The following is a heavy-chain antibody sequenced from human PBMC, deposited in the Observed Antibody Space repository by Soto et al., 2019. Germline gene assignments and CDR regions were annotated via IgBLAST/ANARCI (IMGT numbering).Heavy chain of an antibody. Sequence: SETLSLTCTVYGGSFSGYYWSWIRQPPGKGLEWIGEINHSGSTNYNPSLKSRVTISVDTSKNQFSLKLSSVTAADTAVYYCARRGVRNYYYGMDVWGQGTTVTVSS. J-gene: IGHJ6*02. CDR3: ARRGVRNYYYGMDV. V-gene: IGHV4-34*01. CDR2: INHSGST. D-gene: IGHD3-10*01. CDR1: GGSFSGYY.